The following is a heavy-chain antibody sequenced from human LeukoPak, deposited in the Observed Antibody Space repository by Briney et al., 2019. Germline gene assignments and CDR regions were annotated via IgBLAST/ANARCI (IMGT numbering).Heavy chain of an antibody. V-gene: IGHV4-59*08. CDR1: GGSISSYY. J-gene: IGHJ6*03. CDR3: ARLPLFHYMDV. D-gene: IGHD2-21*01. Sequence: PSETLSLTCTVSGGSISSYYWSWIRQPSGKGLEWIGYIYYTGSTNYNPSLKSRVTISLDTSKNQFSLKLSSVTAADTAMYYCARLPLFHYMDVWGKGTTVTVSS. CDR2: IYYTGST.